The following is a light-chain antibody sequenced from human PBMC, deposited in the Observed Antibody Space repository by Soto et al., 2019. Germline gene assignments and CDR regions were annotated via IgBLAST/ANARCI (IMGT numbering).Light chain of an antibody. CDR2: EVS. CDR1: ISDVGSHNL. J-gene: IGLJ1*01. Sequence: QSALTQPASVSGSPGQSITISCTGTISDVGSHNLVSWYQQHPGKAPKLIIYEVSERPSGVSTRFSGSKSGNTASLTISGLQAEDEADYYCCSYASGSTYVFGTGTKVTVL. CDR3: CSYASGSTYV. V-gene: IGLV2-14*02.